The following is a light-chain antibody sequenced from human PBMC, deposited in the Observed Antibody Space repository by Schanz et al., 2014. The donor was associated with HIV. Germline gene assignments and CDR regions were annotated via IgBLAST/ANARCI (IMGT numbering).Light chain of an antibody. CDR2: ERT. CDR1: SGDIGYY. J-gene: IGLJ2*01. CDR3: ISYTSDTVL. Sequence: QSALTQPASVSGSPGQSISISCTETSGDIGYYVSWYQHHPGKAPKLLISERTKRPSGVPDRFFGSKSGNTASLTISALQPEDEADYYCISYTSDTVLFGGGTKLTVL. V-gene: IGLV2-14*02.